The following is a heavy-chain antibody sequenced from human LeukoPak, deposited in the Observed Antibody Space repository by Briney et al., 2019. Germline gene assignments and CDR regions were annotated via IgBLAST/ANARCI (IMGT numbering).Heavy chain of an antibody. J-gene: IGHJ4*02. D-gene: IGHD6-6*01. CDR1: GYTFTSYD. Sequence: AASVKVSCKASGYTFTSYDINWVRQATGQGLEWTGWMNPNSGNTGYTQKFQGRVTMTRNTAISTAYMELSGLRSEDTAVYYCALEYSSSSLDYWGQGTLVTVSS. V-gene: IGHV1-8*01. CDR2: MNPNSGNT. CDR3: ALEYSSSSLDY.